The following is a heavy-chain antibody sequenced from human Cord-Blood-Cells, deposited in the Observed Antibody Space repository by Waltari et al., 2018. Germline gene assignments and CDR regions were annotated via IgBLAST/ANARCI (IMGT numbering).Heavy chain of an antibody. CDR1: GYTFTSYD. CDR2: MNPNRGHT. D-gene: IGHD6-13*01. J-gene: IGHJ5*02. V-gene: IGHV1-8*01. Sequence: QVQLVQSGAEVKKPGASVKVSCKASGYTFTSYDINWVRQATGQGLEWMGGMNPNRGHTGYAQKFQGRVTRTRNTSRSTAYMELSSLRSEDTAVYYCARRPRSQAGDNWFDPWGQGTLVTVSS. CDR3: ARRPRSQAGDNWFDP.